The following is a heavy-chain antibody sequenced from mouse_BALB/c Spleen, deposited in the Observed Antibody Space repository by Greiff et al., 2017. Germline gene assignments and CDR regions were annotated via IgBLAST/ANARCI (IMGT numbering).Heavy chain of an antibody. V-gene: IGHV3-6*02. J-gene: IGHJ3*01. D-gene: IGHD2-3*01. Sequence: EVQLQQSGPGLVKPSQSLSLTCSVTGYSITSGYYWNWIRQFPGNKLEWMGYISYDGSNNYNPSLKNRISITRDTSKNQFFLKLNSVTTEDTATCYCARDDGPAWFAYWGQGTLVTVSA. CDR1: GYSITSGYY. CDR3: ARDDGPAWFAY. CDR2: ISYDGSN.